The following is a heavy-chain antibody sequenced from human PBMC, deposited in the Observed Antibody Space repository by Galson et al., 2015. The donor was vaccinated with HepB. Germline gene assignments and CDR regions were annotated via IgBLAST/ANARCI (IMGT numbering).Heavy chain of an antibody. CDR3: ARGRGYIAGRALSGFGGY. V-gene: IGHV3-48*04. D-gene: IGHD6-6*01. J-gene: IGHJ4*02. Sequence: SLRLSCAASGFTFSSYSMNWVRQAPGKGLEWVSCISGSSNTIDYADSVKGRFTISRDNAKNSLFLQMNSLRAEDTAVYYCARGRGYIAGRALSGFGGYWGQGTLVTVSS. CDR2: ISGSSNTI. CDR1: GFTFSSYS.